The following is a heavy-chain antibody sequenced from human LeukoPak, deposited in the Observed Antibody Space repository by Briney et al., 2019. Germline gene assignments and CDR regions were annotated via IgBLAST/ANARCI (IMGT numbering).Heavy chain of an antibody. Sequence: GGSLRLSCAASGFTFSSYAMSWVRQALGKGLEWVSAISGSGGSTYYADSVKGRFTISRDNSKNTLYLQMNSLRAEDTAVYYCAKAPYYYDSSGPGDYWGQGTLVTVSS. D-gene: IGHD3-22*01. CDR1: GFTFSSYA. CDR2: ISGSGGST. CDR3: AKAPYYYDSSGPGDY. J-gene: IGHJ4*02. V-gene: IGHV3-23*01.